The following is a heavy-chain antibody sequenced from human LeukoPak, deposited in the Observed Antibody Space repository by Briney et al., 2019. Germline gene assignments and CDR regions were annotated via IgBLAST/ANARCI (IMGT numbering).Heavy chain of an antibody. CDR2: LDWDDDK. CDR3: ARIRAVGTAMDNYYYYYMDV. V-gene: IGHV2-70*11. D-gene: IGHD5-18*01. Sequence: SGPTLVNPTQTLTLTCTFSGFSLSTSGMCVSWIRQPPGKALEWLARLDWDDDKYYSTSLKTRLTISKDTSKNQVVLTMTNMDPVDTATYYCARIRAVGTAMDNYYYYYMDVWGKGTTVTVSS. CDR1: GFSLSTSGMC. J-gene: IGHJ6*03.